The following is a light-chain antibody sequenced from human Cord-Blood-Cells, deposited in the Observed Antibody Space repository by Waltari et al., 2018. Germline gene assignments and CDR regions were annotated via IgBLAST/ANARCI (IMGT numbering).Light chain of an antibody. J-gene: IGLJ3*02. Sequence: QSVLTQSPSVSGAPGQRVTISCTGSSSNIGAGYDVHWYQQLPGTAPKLLIYGNIRRPSGVRDRFSGSKSGTAASLAITGLQAEDEADYYCQSYDSSLSGWVFGGGTKLTVL. V-gene: IGLV1-40*01. CDR1: SSNIGAGYD. CDR2: GNI. CDR3: QSYDSSLSGWV.